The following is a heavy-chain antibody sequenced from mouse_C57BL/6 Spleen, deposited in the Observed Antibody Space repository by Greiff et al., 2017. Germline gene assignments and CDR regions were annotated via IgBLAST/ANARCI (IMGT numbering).Heavy chain of an antibody. D-gene: IGHD3-2*02. CDR2: IHPNSGST. CDR3: ARIWAAQATLGWFAY. V-gene: IGHV1-64*01. CDR1: GYTFTSYW. J-gene: IGHJ3*01. Sequence: QVQLQQPGAELVKPGASVKLSCKASGYTFTSYWMHWVKQRPGQGLEWIGMIHPNSGSTNYNEKFKSKATLTVDKSSSTAYMQLSSLTSEDSAVYYCARIWAAQATLGWFAYWGQGTLVTVSA.